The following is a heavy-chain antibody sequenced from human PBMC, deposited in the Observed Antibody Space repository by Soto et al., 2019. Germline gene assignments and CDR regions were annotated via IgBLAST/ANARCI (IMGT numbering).Heavy chain of an antibody. J-gene: IGHJ5*01. V-gene: IGHV1-8*02. CDR1: GYTFNNYD. Sequence: SVKVSCKASGYTFNNYDIHWVRQAPGHGLEWMGWMNPNSGNTGYAQNFRGRVTMTQNTAIGTAYMELSSLRSDDTATYYCTRAYGAETFDFWGQGTRVTVSS. CDR2: MNPNSGNT. CDR3: TRAYGAETFDF. D-gene: IGHD3-10*01.